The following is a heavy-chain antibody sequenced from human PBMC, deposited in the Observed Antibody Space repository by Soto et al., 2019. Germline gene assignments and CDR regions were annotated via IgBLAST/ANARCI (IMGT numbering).Heavy chain of an antibody. J-gene: IGHJ4*02. D-gene: IGHD4-17*01. Sequence: TSETLSLTCAVSGGSISSGGYSWSWIRQPPGKGLEWIGYIYHSGSTYYNPSLKSRVTISVDRSKNQFSLELSSVTAADTAVYYCARASTTVTTLDYWGQGTLVTVSS. V-gene: IGHV4-30-2*01. CDR2: IYHSGST. CDR1: GGSISSGGYS. CDR3: ARASTTVTTLDY.